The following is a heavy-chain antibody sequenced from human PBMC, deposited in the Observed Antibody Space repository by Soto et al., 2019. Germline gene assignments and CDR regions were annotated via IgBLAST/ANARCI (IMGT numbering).Heavy chain of an antibody. CDR1: GYTFTGYY. J-gene: IGHJ5*02. CDR2: INPNRGGT. D-gene: IGHD2-15*01. CDR3: ARVRGYCSGGSCSNWFDP. Sequence: QVQLVQSGAEVKKPGASVKVSCKASGYTFTGYYMHWVRQAPGQGLEWMGWINPNRGGTNYAQKFQGWVTMTRDTAISTAYMELSRLRSDDTAVYYCARVRGYCSGGSCSNWFDPWGQGTLVTVSS. V-gene: IGHV1-2*04.